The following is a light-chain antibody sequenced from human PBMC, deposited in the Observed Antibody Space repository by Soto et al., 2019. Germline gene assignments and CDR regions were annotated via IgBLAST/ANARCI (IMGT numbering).Light chain of an antibody. CDR1: QSVSSY. Sequence: EIVLKRSPATLSLSPGERATLYCRASQSVSSYLAWYQQKPGQAPRLLIYDASNRATGIPARFSGSGSGTDFTLTISSLQPEDFSVYFCQQRSNWPLITFGQGTRLEIK. J-gene: IGKJ5*01. CDR2: DAS. CDR3: QQRSNWPLIT. V-gene: IGKV3-11*01.